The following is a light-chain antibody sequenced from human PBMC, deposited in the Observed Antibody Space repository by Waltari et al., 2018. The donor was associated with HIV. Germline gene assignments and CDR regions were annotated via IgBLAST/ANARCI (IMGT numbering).Light chain of an antibody. CDR1: SSDVGSYKL. V-gene: IGLV2-23*01. CDR3: CSYGGSTDVV. J-gene: IGLJ2*01. Sequence: QSALTQPASESGSPGQSITISCTGPSSDVGSYKLVSWYQQHAGKDTKLMSYEGSTRPSGVSNRFARSKSGNTACLTIAGLQAEDEADYYCCSYGGSTDVVFGGGTKLTVL. CDR2: EGS.